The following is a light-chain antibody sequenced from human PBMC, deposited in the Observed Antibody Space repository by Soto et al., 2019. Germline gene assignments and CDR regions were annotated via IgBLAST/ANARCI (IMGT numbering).Light chain of an antibody. Sequence: QSVLTQSPSASGSPGQSVTISCTGTSSDVGGYNYVSWYQQHPDKAPKLMIYEVSKRPSGVPDRFSGSKSGNTASLTVSGLQAEDEADYYCSSYAGSKNSVFGGGTKLTVL. CDR2: EVS. V-gene: IGLV2-8*01. J-gene: IGLJ3*02. CDR3: SSYAGSKNSV. CDR1: SSDVGGYNY.